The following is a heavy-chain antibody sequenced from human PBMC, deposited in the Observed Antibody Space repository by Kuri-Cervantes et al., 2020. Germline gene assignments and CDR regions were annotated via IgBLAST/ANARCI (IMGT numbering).Heavy chain of an antibody. J-gene: IGHJ4*02. Sequence: GGSLRLSCAASEFTVSTNYMSWVRQAPGKGLEWVSFIYSGGSTYYADSVKGRFTVSRDNSKNTLYLQMNSLRAEDTAVYYCAKVVDFDYWGQGTLVTVSS. D-gene: IGHD2-15*01. CDR2: IYSGGST. CDR3: AKVVDFDY. CDR1: EFTVSTNY. V-gene: IGHV3-53*01.